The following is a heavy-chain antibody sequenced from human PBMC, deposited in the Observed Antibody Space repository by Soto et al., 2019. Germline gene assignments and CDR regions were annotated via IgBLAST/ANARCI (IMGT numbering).Heavy chain of an antibody. CDR2: ASYDGSET. Sequence: SLRLSCAASGFDFSSYGIHLVRQAPGRGLEWVAAASYDGSETYYADSAKGRFTVSKEISKNTVFLQMNALRHEDTALYFCVRDSGWPILNFASWGQGTLVTVSS. CDR3: VRDSGWPILNFAS. J-gene: IGHJ4*02. CDR1: GFDFSSYG. D-gene: IGHD3-10*01. V-gene: IGHV3-30*03.